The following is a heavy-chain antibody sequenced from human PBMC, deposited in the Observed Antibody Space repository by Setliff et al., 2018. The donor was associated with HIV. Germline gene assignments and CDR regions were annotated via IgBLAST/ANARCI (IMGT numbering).Heavy chain of an antibody. CDR2: IYSGRST. J-gene: IGHJ4*02. Sequence: SETLSLTCAVSGGSISSGGYSWNWIRQPPGKGLEWMGYIYSGRSTNYNPSLKSRVTISEDTAKNQVSLKLSSVTAADTAVYYCAGHFYYSGSGIWAGLDSWGQGTLVTVSS. D-gene: IGHD3-10*01. CDR3: AGHFYYSGSGIWAGLDS. CDR1: GGSISSGGYS. V-gene: IGHV4-61*08.